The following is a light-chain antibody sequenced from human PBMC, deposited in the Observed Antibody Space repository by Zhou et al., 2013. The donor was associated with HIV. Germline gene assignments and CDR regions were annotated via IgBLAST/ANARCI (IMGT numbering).Light chain of an antibody. V-gene: IGKV1-33*01. J-gene: IGKJ4*01. CDR1: QDISNY. CDR2: DAS. CDR3: QQSYSTPLLT. Sequence: DIQMTQSPSSLSASVGDRVTITCQASQDISNYLNWYQQKPGKAPKLLIYDASNLETGVPSRFSGSGSGTDFTFTISSLQPEDIATYYCQQSYSTPLLTFGGGTKVEIK.